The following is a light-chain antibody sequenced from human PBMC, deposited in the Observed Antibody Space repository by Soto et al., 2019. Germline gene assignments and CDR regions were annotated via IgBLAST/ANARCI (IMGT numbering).Light chain of an antibody. CDR2: EVS. V-gene: IGLV2-23*02. CDR1: SSDVGSYNL. J-gene: IGLJ1*01. Sequence: QPASVSGSPGQSITISCTGTSSDVGSYNLVSWYQQHPGKAPKLMIYEVSKRPSGVSNRLSASKSGNTASLTISGLQAEDEADYYCCSYAGSSTYVFGTGTKLTVL. CDR3: CSYAGSSTYV.